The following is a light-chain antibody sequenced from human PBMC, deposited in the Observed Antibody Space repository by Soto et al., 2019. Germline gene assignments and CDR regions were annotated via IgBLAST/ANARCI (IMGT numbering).Light chain of an antibody. J-gene: IGLJ1*01. V-gene: IGLV2-14*01. Sequence: QSALTQPASVSGSPGQSVTISCTGTSSDVGGYNYVAWYQQHPGKAPKLMIYDVSNRPSGVSNRFSGSKSGNTASLTISGVLAEDDAAYYCSSYSSSSTSLYVFGAGTKLTVL. CDR2: DVS. CDR3: SSYSSSSTSLYV. CDR1: SSDVGGYNY.